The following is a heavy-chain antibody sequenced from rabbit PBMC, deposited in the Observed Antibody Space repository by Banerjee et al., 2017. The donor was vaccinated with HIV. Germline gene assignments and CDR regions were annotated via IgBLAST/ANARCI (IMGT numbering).Heavy chain of an antibody. Sequence: QEQLEESGGDLVKPEGSLTLTCTASGFSFSSSYWICWVRQAPGKGLEWIACIVVDSSGTTYYASWAKGRFTISKTSSTTVTLQMTSLTAADTATYFCARDPAGSNDFDLWGQGTLVTVS. CDR2: IVVDSSGTT. CDR1: GFSFSSSYW. D-gene: IGHD4-2*01. CDR3: ARDPAGSNDFDL. V-gene: IGHV1S45*01. J-gene: IGHJ4*01.